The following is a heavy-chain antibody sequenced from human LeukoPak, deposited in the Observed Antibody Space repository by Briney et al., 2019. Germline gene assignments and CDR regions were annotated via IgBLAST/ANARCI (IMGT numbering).Heavy chain of an antibody. CDR1: GFTFSSYG. Sequence: GRSLRLSCAASGFTFSSYGMHWVRQAPGKGLEWVAVISYDGSNKYYADSVKGRFTISRDNSKNTLYLQMNSLRAEDTAVYYCASRHIAVAGTTIDYWGQGTLVTVSS. V-gene: IGHV3-30*03. J-gene: IGHJ4*02. CDR2: ISYDGSNK. CDR3: ASRHIAVAGTTIDY. D-gene: IGHD6-19*01.